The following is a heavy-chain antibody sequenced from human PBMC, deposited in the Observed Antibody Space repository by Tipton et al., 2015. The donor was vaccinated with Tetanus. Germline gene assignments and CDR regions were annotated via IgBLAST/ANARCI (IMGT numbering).Heavy chain of an antibody. J-gene: IGHJ4*02. V-gene: IGHV3-7*03. D-gene: IGHD3-10*01. CDR2: IKEDGSVK. Sequence: SWVRQAPGKGPEWVANIKEDGSVKGYVDSVKGRFTISRDNAKNLMFLQMSALRAEDMGVYYCARDAYGSGSYFDLWGLGTQVTVSS. CDR3: ARDAYGSGSYFDL.